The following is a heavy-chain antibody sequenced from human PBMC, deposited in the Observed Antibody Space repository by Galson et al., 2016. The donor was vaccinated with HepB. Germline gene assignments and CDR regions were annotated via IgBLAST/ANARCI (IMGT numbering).Heavy chain of an antibody. CDR1: GFTFSSYG. V-gene: IGHV3-23*01. Sequence: SLRLSCAASGFTFSSYGMIWVRQAPGKGLEWVSSISGSSYITSYADSVKGRFTISRDNSKDTLYLQMNSLRAEDTAVYYCARAGFKGFSNGMDVWGQGTTVTASS. J-gene: IGHJ6*02. CDR2: ISGSSYIT. D-gene: IGHD2/OR15-2a*01. CDR3: ARAGFKGFSNGMDV.